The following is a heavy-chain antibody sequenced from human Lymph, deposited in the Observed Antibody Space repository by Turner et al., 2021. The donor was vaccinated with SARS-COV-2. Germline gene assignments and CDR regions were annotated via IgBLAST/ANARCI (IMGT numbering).Heavy chain of an antibody. J-gene: IGHJ5*02. CDR3: ARETVNNWVDP. D-gene: IGHD2-21*02. Sequence: QVQLQESGPRLVKPLETLSPTCTVSGGSMNSNYWSWIRQPPGKRLEWIGYIYYRGSTNYNPSLKRRVTISVDTSKNQFSLKLTSVTAAGTTIYYCARETVNNWVDPWGQGILVTVSS. CDR1: GGSMNSNY. V-gene: IGHV4-59*01. CDR2: IYYRGST.